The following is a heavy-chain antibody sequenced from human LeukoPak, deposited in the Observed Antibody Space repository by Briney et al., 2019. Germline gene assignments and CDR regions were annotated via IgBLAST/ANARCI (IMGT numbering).Heavy chain of an antibody. D-gene: IGHD3-22*01. CDR3: AREVEAYDSSGYYFFDY. CDR1: GGSISGGSYY. J-gene: IGHJ4*02. Sequence: SRTLSLTCTVSGGSISGGSYYWSWIRQPAGKGLEWIGRIYTSGSTNYNPSLKSRVTISVDTSKNQFSLKLSSVTAADTAVYYCAREVEAYDSSGYYFFDYWGQGTLVTVSS. V-gene: IGHV4-61*02. CDR2: IYTSGST.